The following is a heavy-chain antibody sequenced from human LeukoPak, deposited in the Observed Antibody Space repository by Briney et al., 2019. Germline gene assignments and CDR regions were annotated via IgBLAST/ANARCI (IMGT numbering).Heavy chain of an antibody. J-gene: IGHJ4*02. D-gene: IGHD2-21*01. CDR1: GFTFSSYW. V-gene: IGHV3-74*01. Sequence: GGSLRLSCTASGFTFSSYWMHWVRQTPGKGPVWVSRINSDGGSTSYADSVKGRFTISRDNAKNTLYLQMNSLRVEDTAVYYCARRIQGIAPYYFDYWGQGTLVTVSS. CDR3: ARRIQGIAPYYFDY. CDR2: INSDGGST.